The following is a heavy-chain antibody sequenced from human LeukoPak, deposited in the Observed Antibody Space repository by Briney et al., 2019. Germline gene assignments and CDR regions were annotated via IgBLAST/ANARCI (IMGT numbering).Heavy chain of an antibody. V-gene: IGHV1-8*01. CDR3: ASNVDTAMVAFDY. J-gene: IGHJ4*02. CDR2: MNPNSGNT. D-gene: IGHD5-18*01. CDR1: GYTFTSYD. Sequence: ASVKVSCKASGYTFTSYDINWVRQATGQGLEWMGWMNPNSGNTGYAQKFQGRVTMTRNTSISTAYMELSSLRSEDTAVYYCASNVDTAMVAFDYWGQGTLVTVSS.